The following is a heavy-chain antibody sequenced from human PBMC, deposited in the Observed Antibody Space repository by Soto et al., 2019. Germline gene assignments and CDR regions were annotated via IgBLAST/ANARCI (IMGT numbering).Heavy chain of an antibody. CDR3: ASQLVLWFGESAYYYYYGMDV. CDR1: GGTFSSYT. J-gene: IGHJ6*02. D-gene: IGHD3-10*01. V-gene: IGHV1-69*02. Sequence: QVQLVQSGAEVKKPGSSVKVSCKASGGTFSSYTISWVRQAPGQGLEWMGRIIPILGIANYAQKFQGRVTITADKSTSPAYMELSSLRSEDTAVYYCASQLVLWFGESAYYYYYGMDVWGQGTTVTVSS. CDR2: IIPILGIA.